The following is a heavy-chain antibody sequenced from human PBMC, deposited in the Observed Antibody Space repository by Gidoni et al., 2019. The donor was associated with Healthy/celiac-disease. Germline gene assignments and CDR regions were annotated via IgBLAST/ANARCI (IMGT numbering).Heavy chain of an antibody. J-gene: IGHJ5*02. CDR1: GFAFSSHG. D-gene: IGHD1-26*01. Sequence: QVQLLESGGGVVQPGRSLRLSCVASGFAFSSHGMHWVRQAPGKGSEWVAVISYDGSKQYYAESVKGRFTISRDNPKDTLFLQMNSLRGEDTAVYHCAKEPKKWELRDWFDPWGQGALVTVSS. V-gene: IGHV3-30*18. CDR3: AKEPKKWELRDWFDP. CDR2: ISYDGSKQ.